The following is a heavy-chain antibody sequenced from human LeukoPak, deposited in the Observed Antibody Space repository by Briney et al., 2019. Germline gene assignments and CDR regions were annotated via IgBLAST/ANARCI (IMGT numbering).Heavy chain of an antibody. CDR1: GYTFTSYY. CDR3: ARNSDYGDYARRWLFDY. Sequence: ASVKVSCKASGYTFTSYYMHWVRQAPGQGLEWMGIINPSGGSTSYAQKFQGRVTMTRDTSTSTVYMELSSLRSEDTAVYYCARNSDYGDYARRWLFDYWGQGTLVTVSS. J-gene: IGHJ4*02. CDR2: INPSGGST. V-gene: IGHV1-46*01. D-gene: IGHD4-17*01.